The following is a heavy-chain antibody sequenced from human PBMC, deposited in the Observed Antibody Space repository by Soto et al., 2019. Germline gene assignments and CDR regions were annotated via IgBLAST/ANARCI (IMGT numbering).Heavy chain of an antibody. CDR3: ARLPQCLWFGALTSRAYYLNY. D-gene: IGHD3-10*01. CDR2: IYPGDSDT. J-gene: IGHJ4*01. Sequence: GESLTISCTGSGYSFSTYWLACVSQMPGKGLEWMVIIYPGDSDTRYSPSFQGQVTISADTSTKTAYLQWSSLKASDTAIYYCARLPQCLWFGALTSRAYYLNYPGPATPLTVSS. CDR1: GYSFSTYW. V-gene: IGHV5-51*01.